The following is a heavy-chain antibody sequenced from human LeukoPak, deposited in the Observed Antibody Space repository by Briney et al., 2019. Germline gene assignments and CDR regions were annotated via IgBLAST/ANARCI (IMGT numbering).Heavy chain of an antibody. D-gene: IGHD5-24*01. V-gene: IGHV4-38-2*02. CDR1: GYSISSGYY. CDR3: ARDGYNLWAFAI. J-gene: IGHJ3*02. Sequence: PSETLSLTCTVSGYSISSGYYWGWIRQPPGKGLEWIGSIYHSGSTYYNPSLKSRVTISVDTSKNQFSLKLSSVTAADTAVYYCARDGYNLWAFAIWGQGTMVTVSS. CDR2: IYHSGST.